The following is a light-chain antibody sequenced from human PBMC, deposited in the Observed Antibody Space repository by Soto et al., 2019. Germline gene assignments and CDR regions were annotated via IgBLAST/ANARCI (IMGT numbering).Light chain of an antibody. CDR2: EVS. V-gene: IGLV2-23*02. CDR3: CSYAGSSLYV. Sequence: QSALTQPASVSGSPGQSITISCTGTSSDVGSYNLVSWYQQHPGKAPKLMIYEVSKRPSGVSNRFSGSKSGTTASLTISGLQAEDEADYYCCSYAGSSLYVFGTGTKVTVL. J-gene: IGLJ1*01. CDR1: SSDVGSYNL.